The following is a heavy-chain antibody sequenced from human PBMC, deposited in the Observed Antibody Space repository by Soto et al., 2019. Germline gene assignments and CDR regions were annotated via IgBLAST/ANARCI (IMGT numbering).Heavy chain of an antibody. Sequence: GASVKVSCKASGYTFTSYGISWVRQAPGQGLEWMGWISAYNGNTNYAQKLQGRVTMTTDTSTSTAYMELRSLRSDDTAVYYCASLCGGDCYSSSYYYYGMDVWGQGTTVTVSS. CDR3: ASLCGGDCYSSSYYYYGMDV. CDR2: ISAYNGNT. V-gene: IGHV1-18*01. J-gene: IGHJ6*02. CDR1: GYTFTSYG. D-gene: IGHD2-21*02.